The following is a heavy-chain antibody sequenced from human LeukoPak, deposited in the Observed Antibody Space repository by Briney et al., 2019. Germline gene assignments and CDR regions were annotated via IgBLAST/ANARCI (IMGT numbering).Heavy chain of an antibody. Sequence: GASVKVSCKASGYTSTSYYMHWVRQAPGQGLEWMGIINPSGGSTSYAQKFQGRVTMTRDTSTSTVYMELSSLRSEDTAVYYCASGAGGDYDILTGYDLDYWGQGTLVTVSS. D-gene: IGHD3-9*01. CDR1: GYTSTSYY. CDR3: ASGAGGDYDILTGYDLDY. CDR2: INPSGGST. J-gene: IGHJ4*02. V-gene: IGHV1-46*01.